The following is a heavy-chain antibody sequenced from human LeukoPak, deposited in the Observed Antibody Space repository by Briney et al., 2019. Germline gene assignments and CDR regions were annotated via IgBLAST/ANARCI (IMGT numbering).Heavy chain of an antibody. CDR1: GFTFSSYW. D-gene: IGHD1-26*01. V-gene: IGHV3-74*01. CDR3: ARKGLGGELGGFDY. CDR2: IKSDGSST. Sequence: GGSLRLSCAASGFTFSSYWMHWVRQGPGKGLVWVSRIKSDGSSTSYADSVKGRFTISRDNAKNSLYLQMNSLRVEDTALYYCARKGLGGELGGFDYWGQGTLVTVSS. J-gene: IGHJ4*02.